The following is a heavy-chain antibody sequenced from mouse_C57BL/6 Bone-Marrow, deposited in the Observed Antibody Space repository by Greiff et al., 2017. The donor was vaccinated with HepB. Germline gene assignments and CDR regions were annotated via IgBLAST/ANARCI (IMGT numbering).Heavy chain of an antibody. CDR1: GFTFSSYA. CDR2: ISDGGSYT. CDR3: ARDRGITTVVRWYFDV. J-gene: IGHJ1*03. D-gene: IGHD1-1*01. Sequence: EVQLVESGGGLVKPGGSLKLSCAASGFTFSSYAMSWVPQTPEKRLEWVATISDGGSYTYYPDNVKGRFTISRDNAKNNLYLQMSHLKSEDTAMYYCARDRGITTVVRWYFDVWGTGTTVTVSS. V-gene: IGHV5-4*01.